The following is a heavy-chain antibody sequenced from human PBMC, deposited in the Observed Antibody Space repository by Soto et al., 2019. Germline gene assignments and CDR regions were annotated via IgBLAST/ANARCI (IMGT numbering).Heavy chain of an antibody. CDR3: ATGRGGPFNWFDP. V-gene: IGHV4-59*01. CDR2: IPHSGNT. CDR1: GGSIRSDY. Sequence: PSETLSLTCTVSGGSIRSDYWNWVRQTPGKGLEWIGYIPHSGNTNYNPSLKSRVTISVDTSKNQFSLKMTSLTSADTAVYYCATGRGGPFNWFDPWGRGTLVTVSS. J-gene: IGHJ5*02.